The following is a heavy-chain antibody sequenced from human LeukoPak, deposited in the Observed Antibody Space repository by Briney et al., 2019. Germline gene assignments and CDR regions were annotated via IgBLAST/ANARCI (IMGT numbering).Heavy chain of an antibody. Sequence: SETLSLTCTVSGGSISGYYWSWIRQPPRKGLEWIGDIYYSGSTNYNPPLKSRITISVDTSKNQFSLRLRSVTAADTAVYDCARLARDRFDYWGQGTLVTVSS. CDR1: GGSISGYY. CDR2: IYYSGST. V-gene: IGHV4-59*08. CDR3: ARLARDRFDY. J-gene: IGHJ4*02.